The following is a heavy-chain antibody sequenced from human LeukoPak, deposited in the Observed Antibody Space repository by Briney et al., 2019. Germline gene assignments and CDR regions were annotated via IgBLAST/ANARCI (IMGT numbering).Heavy chain of an antibody. CDR1: GFTFSSYT. CDR3: AKDTESTVNYYSGMDV. CDR2: ISGSGGST. V-gene: IGHV3-23*01. D-gene: IGHD2-2*01. J-gene: IGHJ6*02. Sequence: GGSLRLSCAASGFTFSSYTMNWVRQAPGKGLEGVSAISGSGGSTYYADSVKGRFTISRDNSKNTLYLQMSSLRAEDTAVYYCAKDTESTVNYYSGMDVWGQGTTVTVSS.